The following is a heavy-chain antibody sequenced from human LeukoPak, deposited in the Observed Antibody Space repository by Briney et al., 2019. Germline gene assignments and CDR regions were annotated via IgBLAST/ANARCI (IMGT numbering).Heavy chain of an antibody. CDR3: ASRRYYDFWSGYYSDYGMDV. CDR2: INHSGST. CDR1: GGSFSGYY. D-gene: IGHD3-3*01. V-gene: IGHV4-34*01. J-gene: IGHJ6*02. Sequence: SETLSLTCAVYGGSFSGYYWSWIRQPPGKGLDWIGEINHSGSTNYNPSLKSRVTISVDTSKNQFSLKLSSVTAADTAVYYCASRRYYDFWSGYYSDYGMDVWGQGTTVTVSS.